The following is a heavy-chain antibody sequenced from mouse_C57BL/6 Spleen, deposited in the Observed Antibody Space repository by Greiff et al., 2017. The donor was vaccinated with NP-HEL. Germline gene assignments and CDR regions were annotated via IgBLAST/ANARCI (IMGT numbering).Heavy chain of an antibody. CDR1: GFTFSDYY. J-gene: IGHJ4*01. V-gene: IGHV5-16*01. D-gene: IGHD2-3*01. Sequence: EVKLVESEGGLVQPGSSMKLSCTASGFTFSDYYMAWVRQVPEKGLEWVANINYDGSSTYYLDSLKSRFIISRDNAKNILYLQMSSLKSEDTATYYCARDRFYDGYYYYAMDYWGQGTSVTVSS. CDR3: ARDRFYDGYYYYAMDY. CDR2: INYDGSST.